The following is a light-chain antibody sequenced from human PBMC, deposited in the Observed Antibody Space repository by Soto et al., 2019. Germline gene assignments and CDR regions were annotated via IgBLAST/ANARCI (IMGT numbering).Light chain of an antibody. CDR3: SSYTTSNSLYV. V-gene: IGLV2-14*01. Sequence: QSVLTQPATALETPEQSNTVTCTGDSRDVGGYRFVSWYQHHPGKAHKLIIDEVRNRPSGVSNRLAGSKSGNTASLTISGLQPVDEADYYCSSYTTSNSLYVFGAGTKVTVL. CDR1: SRDVGGYRF. J-gene: IGLJ1*01. CDR2: EVR.